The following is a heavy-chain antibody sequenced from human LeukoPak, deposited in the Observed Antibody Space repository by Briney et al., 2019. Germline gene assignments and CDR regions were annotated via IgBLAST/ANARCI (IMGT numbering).Heavy chain of an antibody. CDR2: INHSGST. CDR3: ARVGRVYSSLDY. J-gene: IGHJ4*02. V-gene: IGHV4-34*01. CDR1: GGSFSGYY. D-gene: IGHD3-22*01. Sequence: SETLSLTCAVYGGSFSGYYWSWIRQPPGKGLEWIGEINHSGSTNYNPSLKSRVTISVDTSKNQFSLKLSSLTPADTAGYYCARVGRVYSSLDYGGQETLSTFS.